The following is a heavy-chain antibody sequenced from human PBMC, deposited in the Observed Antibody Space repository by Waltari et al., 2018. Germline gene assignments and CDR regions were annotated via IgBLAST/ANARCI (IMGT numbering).Heavy chain of an antibody. CDR2: LGRMCDPK. CDR1: GFTFSTYA. D-gene: IGHD1-26*01. V-gene: IGHV3-23*01. J-gene: IGHJ5*02. CDR3: AKSDTGSLLGRFDP. Sequence: EVQLLESGGGLVEPGGSLRLSCAASGFTFSTYAMAWVRQAPATGLELVSGLGRMCDPKYYEDAVKGRFTNSRDNSKTTLYLQMRGLRAEETAVYYWAKSDTGSLLGRFDPWGQGTLVTVSS.